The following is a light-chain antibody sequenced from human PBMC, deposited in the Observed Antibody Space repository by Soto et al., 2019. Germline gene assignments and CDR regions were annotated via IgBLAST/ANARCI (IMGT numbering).Light chain of an antibody. CDR2: RSS. J-gene: IGKJ4*01. CDR3: QQFNSYPLT. CDR1: QVIGSS. Sequence: AVQLTQSPSYLSASVGDRVSITCRASQVIGSSLAWYQQKPGKPPKVLIYRSSSLESGVPSRFSGSGVGTDFTLTITSLQPEDFANYYCQQFNSYPLTFGGGTKVEIK. V-gene: IGKV1-13*02.